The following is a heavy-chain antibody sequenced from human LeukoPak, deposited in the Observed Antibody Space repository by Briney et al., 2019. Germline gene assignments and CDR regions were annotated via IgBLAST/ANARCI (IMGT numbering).Heavy chain of an antibody. J-gene: IGHJ4*02. CDR1: GGSIRSSTL. CDR3: SRESGAFCPFGY. CDR2: ISVGGQT. Sequence: PSETLSLTCCVSGGSIRSSTLWSWVPQPPRQMLGWIGEISVGGQTKFKPSHNGRVTMSLDESRNHLALTLTSVTAADTALYYCSRESGAFCPFGYWGQGTLVIVSP. V-gene: IGHV4-4*02. D-gene: IGHD1-26*01.